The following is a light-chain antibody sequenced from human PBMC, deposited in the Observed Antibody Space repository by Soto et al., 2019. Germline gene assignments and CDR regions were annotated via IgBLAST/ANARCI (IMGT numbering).Light chain of an antibody. CDR1: QSISSY. J-gene: IGKJ4*01. CDR3: QQSYSTPLT. V-gene: IGKV1-39*01. Sequence: DTQMTQSPSSLSASVGDRVTITCRASQSISSYLNWYQQKLGKAPKLLIYAASSLQSGVPARFSGSGSGTDFTLTISSLQPEDFATYYSQQSYSTPLTFGGGTKVEIK. CDR2: AAS.